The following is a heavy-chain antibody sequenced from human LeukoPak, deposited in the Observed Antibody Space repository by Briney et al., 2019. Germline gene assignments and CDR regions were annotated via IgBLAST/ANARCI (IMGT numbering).Heavy chain of an antibody. V-gene: IGHV4-31*03. CDR3: ARHNPNHDYGDYFDY. Sequence: SQTLSLTCTVSGDSIISGGYYWSWIRQHPGKGLEWIGYIYYSGSTYYNPSLKSRVTISVDTSKNQFSLKLSSVTAADTAVYYCARHNPNHDYGDYFDYWGQGTLVTVSS. J-gene: IGHJ4*02. D-gene: IGHD4-17*01. CDR2: IYYSGST. CDR1: GDSIISGGYY.